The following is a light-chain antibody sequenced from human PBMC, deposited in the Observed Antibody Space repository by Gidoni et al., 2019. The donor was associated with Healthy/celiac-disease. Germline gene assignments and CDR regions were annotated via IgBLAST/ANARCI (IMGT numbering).Light chain of an antibody. CDR2: WAS. V-gene: IGKV4-1*01. CDR1: QSVLYSSNNKNY. Sequence: EIVLTQPPASLAWSLGERATINCKSSQSVLYSSNNKNYLAWYQQKPGQPPKLLIYWASTRESGVPDRFSGSGSGTDFTLTISSLQAEDVAVYYCQQYYSTPYSFGQGTKLEIK. J-gene: IGKJ2*03. CDR3: QQYYSTPYS.